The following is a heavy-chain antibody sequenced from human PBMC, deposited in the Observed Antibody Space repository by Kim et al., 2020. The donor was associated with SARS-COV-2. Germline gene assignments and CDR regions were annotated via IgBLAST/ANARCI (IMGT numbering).Heavy chain of an antibody. CDR3: ARDLPIGVATTAHGAFDI. D-gene: IGHD5-12*01. V-gene: IGHV1-69*01. J-gene: IGHJ3*02. Sequence: QGRVTITADESTSTAYMELSSLRSEDTAVYYCARDLPIGVATTAHGAFDIWGQGTMVTVSS.